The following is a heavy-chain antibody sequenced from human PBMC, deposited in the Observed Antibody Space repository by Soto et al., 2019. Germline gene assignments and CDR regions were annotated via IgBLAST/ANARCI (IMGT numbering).Heavy chain of an antibody. J-gene: IGHJ3*02. V-gene: IGHV3-30*18. CDR3: AKATGGVIAKDAFDI. CDR2: ISYDGSNK. D-gene: IGHD3-16*02. CDR1: GFTFSSYG. Sequence: QVQLVESGGGVVQPGRSLRLSCAASGFTFSSYGMHWVRQAPGKGLEWVAVISYDGSNKYYADSVKGRFTISRDNSKKTLYLQMNSLRAEDTAVYYCAKATGGVIAKDAFDIWGQGRMVTVSS.